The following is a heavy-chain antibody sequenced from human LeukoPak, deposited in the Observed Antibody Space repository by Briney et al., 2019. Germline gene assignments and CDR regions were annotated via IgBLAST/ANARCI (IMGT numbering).Heavy chain of an antibody. J-gene: IGHJ4*02. D-gene: IGHD2-8*01. CDR1: CYSISRGYY. V-gene: IGHV4-38-2*02. CDR3: ARCLTYCTNGVCYTGFDY. CDR2: IYHYGST. Sequence: SEALFLTCTGSCYSISRGYYLGWVRQPPGKGPEVIWGIYHYGSTYYNPSLKSRVTISVDTSKNQFSLKLSSVTAADTAVYYCARCLTYCTNGVCYTGFDYWGQGTLVTVSS.